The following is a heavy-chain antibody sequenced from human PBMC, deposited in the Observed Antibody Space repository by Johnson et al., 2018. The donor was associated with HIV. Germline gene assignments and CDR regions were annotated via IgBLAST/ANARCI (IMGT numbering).Heavy chain of an antibody. V-gene: IGHV3-30*04. Sequence: VQLVESGGGVVQPGRSLRLSCAASGFTFITYAMHWVRQAPGKGLEWVSLIWYAGSKKYFADSVKGRFTISRDNFKSTMYLQMSSLRTEDTAVYYCARVSVPDAFDIWGQGTMVTVSS. CDR2: IWYAGSKK. J-gene: IGHJ3*02. CDR1: GFTFITYA. CDR3: ARVSVPDAFDI. D-gene: IGHD6-19*01.